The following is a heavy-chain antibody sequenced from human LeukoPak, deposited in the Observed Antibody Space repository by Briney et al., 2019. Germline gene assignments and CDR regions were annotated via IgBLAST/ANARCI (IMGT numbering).Heavy chain of an antibody. Sequence: GGSLRLSCAASGFTFSSYGMHWVRQAPGKGLEWVAVISYDGSNKYYADFVKGRFTISRDNSKNTLYLQMNSLRAEDTAVYYCAKVSSSWEYYYYGMDVWGQGTTVTVSS. V-gene: IGHV3-30*18. J-gene: IGHJ6*02. CDR3: AKVSSSWEYYYYGMDV. CDR2: ISYDGSNK. CDR1: GFTFSSYG. D-gene: IGHD6-13*01.